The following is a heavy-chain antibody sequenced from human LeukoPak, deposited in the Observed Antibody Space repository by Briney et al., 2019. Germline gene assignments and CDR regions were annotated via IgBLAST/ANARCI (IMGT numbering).Heavy chain of an antibody. CDR3: ARVGQWLVRGAFDI. V-gene: IGHV1-18*04. Sequence: ASVKVSCKASGYTFTSYGISWVRQAPGQGLEWMGWISAYYGNTNYAQKLQGRVTMTTDTSTSTAYMELRSLRSDDTAVYYCARVGQWLVRGAFDIWGQGTMVTVSS. CDR1: GYTFTSYG. J-gene: IGHJ3*02. D-gene: IGHD6-19*01. CDR2: ISAYYGNT.